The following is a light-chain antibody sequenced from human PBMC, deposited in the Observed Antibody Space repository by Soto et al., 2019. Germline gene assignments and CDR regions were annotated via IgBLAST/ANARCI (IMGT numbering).Light chain of an antibody. Sequence: ENVLTQSPGTLSLSPGERATLSCRASQSVTNSFFAWYQQKPGQAPRLLIYGISTRATGIPGRFSGSGSGTDFTLTISRLEPEDFVVYCCQQYSTLPHTFGQGTKLEVK. CDR3: QQYSTLPHT. J-gene: IGKJ2*01. CDR2: GIS. CDR1: QSVTNSF. V-gene: IGKV3-20*01.